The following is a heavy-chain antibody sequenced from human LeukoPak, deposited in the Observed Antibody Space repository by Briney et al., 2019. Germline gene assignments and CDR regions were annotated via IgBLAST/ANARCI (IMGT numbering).Heavy chain of an antibody. V-gene: IGHV4-34*01. CDR2: INHSGST. Sequence: SETLSLTCAVYGGSFSGYYWSWIRQPPGKGLEWIGEINHSGSTNYNPSLKSRVTISVDTSKNQFSLKLSSVTAADTAVYYCARVVGSSSSFNWFDPWGQGTLVTVSS. J-gene: IGHJ5*02. CDR3: ARVVGSSSSFNWFDP. CDR1: GGSFSGYY. D-gene: IGHD6-6*01.